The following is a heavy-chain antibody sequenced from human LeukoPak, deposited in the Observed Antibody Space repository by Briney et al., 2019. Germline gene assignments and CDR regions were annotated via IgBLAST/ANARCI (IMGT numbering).Heavy chain of an antibody. Sequence: ASVKVSCKAFGYTFISYYMNWVRQAPGQGLEWMGIINPSGGSTSYAQKFQGRVTMTRDTSTSTVYMELSSLRSEDTAVYYCARSGTHDAFDIWGQGTMVTVSS. CDR2: INPSGGST. J-gene: IGHJ3*02. D-gene: IGHD1-1*01. V-gene: IGHV1-46*01. CDR3: ARSGTHDAFDI. CDR1: GYTFISYY.